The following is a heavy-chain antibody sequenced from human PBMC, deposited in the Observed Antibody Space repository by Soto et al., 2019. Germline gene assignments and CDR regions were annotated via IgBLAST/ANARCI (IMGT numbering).Heavy chain of an antibody. V-gene: IGHV4-34*01. D-gene: IGHD3-22*01. CDR1: GGSFSGYY. CDR2: INHSGST. Sequence: SVTLSLTCAINGGSFSGYYWRWISKPPGKVLEWIGEINHSGSTNYNPSLKSRVTISVDTSKNQFSLKLSSVTAADTAVYYCARGSKPYYYDSSGPRRAFDIWGQGTMVT. CDR3: ARGSKPYYYDSSGPRRAFDI. J-gene: IGHJ3*02.